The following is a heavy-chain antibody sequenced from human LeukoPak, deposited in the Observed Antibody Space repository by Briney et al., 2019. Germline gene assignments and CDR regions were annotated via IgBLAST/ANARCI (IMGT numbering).Heavy chain of an antibody. CDR2: INHSGST. J-gene: IGHJ6*03. CDR3: ARIGSGWFNYCYYYMDV. D-gene: IGHD6-19*01. V-gene: IGHV4-34*01. Sequence: SETLSLTCAVYGGSFSGYYWSWIRQPPGKGLEWIGEINHSGSTNYNPSLKSRVTISVDTSKNQFSLKLSSVTAADTAVYYCARIGSGWFNYCYYYMDVWGKGTTVTISS. CDR1: GGSFSGYY.